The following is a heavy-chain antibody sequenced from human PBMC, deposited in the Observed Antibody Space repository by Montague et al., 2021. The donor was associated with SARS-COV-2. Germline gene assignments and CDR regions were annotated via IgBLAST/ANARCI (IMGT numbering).Heavy chain of an antibody. Sequence: PALVKPTQTLTLTCTFSGFSLSTTGVGVGWIRQPPGKALEWLALIYWDDDKRYSPSLKSRLTITRDTSKNQVVLTMTNMDPVDTATYYCANRIARHYDTSAYLLYPFDFWGQGTLVTVSS. CDR2: IYWDDDK. D-gene: IGHD3-22*01. CDR1: GFSLSTTGVG. V-gene: IGHV2-5*02. CDR3: ANRIARHYDTSAYLLYPFDF. J-gene: IGHJ4*02.